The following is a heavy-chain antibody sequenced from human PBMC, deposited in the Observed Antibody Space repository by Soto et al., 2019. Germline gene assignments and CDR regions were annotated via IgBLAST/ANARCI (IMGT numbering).Heavy chain of an antibody. D-gene: IGHD2-2*01. CDR3: ARVRRGYCSSTSCHKAIFGVKTFDY. CDR1: GGSFSGYY. CDR2: INHSGST. J-gene: IGHJ4*02. Sequence: SETLSLTCAVYGGSFSGYYWSWIRQPPGKGLEWIGEINHSGSTNYNPSLKSRVTISVDTSKNQFSLKLSSVTAADTAVYYCARVRRGYCSSTSCHKAIFGVKTFDYWGQGTLVTVSS. V-gene: IGHV4-34*01.